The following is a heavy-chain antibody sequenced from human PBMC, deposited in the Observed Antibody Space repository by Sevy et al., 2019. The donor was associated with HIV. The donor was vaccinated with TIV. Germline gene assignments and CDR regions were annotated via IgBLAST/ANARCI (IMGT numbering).Heavy chain of an antibody. D-gene: IGHD2-8*02. CDR1: GFTFSNYG. CDR3: AKDRKVLLVVYAIPFDALDI. CDR2: IRYDGSNE. V-gene: IGHV3-30*02. Sequence: GGSLRLSCAASGFTFSNYGIHWVRQAPGKGLEWVAFIRYDGSNEYHVVSVKGRFTISRDNSKSTLYLQMNSLSAEDTAVYYCAKDRKVLLVVYAIPFDALDIWGQGTMVTVSS. J-gene: IGHJ3*02.